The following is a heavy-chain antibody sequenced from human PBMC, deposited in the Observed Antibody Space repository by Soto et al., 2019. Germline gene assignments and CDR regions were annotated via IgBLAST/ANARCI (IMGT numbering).Heavy chain of an antibody. CDR1: GGTIRSSSYY. CDR2: IYYSGNT. D-gene: IGHD3-22*01. Sequence: PSETLSLTSTVSGGTIRSSSYYWGWIRQPPGKGLEWIGSIYYSGNTYYNPSLKSRVTISVDTAKNQFSLKLSSVTAADTAVYYCARQDTSGYAFDYWGQGTLVTVSS. V-gene: IGHV4-39*01. J-gene: IGHJ4*02. CDR3: ARQDTSGYAFDY.